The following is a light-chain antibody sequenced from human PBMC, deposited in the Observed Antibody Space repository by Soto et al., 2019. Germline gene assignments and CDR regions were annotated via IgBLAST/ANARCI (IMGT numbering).Light chain of an antibody. CDR2: LAS. V-gene: IGKV2-28*01. J-gene: IGKJ5*01. CDR1: QSVLYSDGDNY. CDR3: MQALQTPNT. Sequence: DILMTQSPLSLGFTPGEPSSISCRSSQSVLYSDGDNYLDWYLQKPGQSPQLLIYLASNRASGVPARFSGSGSGTYFTLKISRVEAEDVGLYYCMQALQTPNTFGQGTRLEIK.